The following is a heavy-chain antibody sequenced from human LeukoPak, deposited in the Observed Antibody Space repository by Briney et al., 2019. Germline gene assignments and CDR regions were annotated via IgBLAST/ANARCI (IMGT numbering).Heavy chain of an antibody. J-gene: IGHJ1*01. CDR2: ISSSSSYI. V-gene: IGHV3-21*01. D-gene: IGHD6-19*01. CDR3: ARDEYSSGWY. Sequence: GGSLRLSCAASGFIFSSYSMSWVRQAPEKGLEWVSSISSSSSYIYYADSVKGRFTISRDNAKNSLYLQMNSLRAEDTAVYYCARDEYSSGWYLGQGTLVTVSS. CDR1: GFIFSSYS.